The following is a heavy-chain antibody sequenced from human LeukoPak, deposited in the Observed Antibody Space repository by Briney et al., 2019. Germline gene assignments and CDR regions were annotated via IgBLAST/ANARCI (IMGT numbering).Heavy chain of an antibody. D-gene: IGHD1-26*01. Sequence: PSETPSLTCTVSGGSISVYHWSWIRQPPGKGLEWIGYLYDTGITNYSPSLKSRVTISVDTSNNQISLKLTSVTAADTAIYFCAKEGMGSEATTADGAFDIWGQGTTVTVSS. V-gene: IGHV4-4*08. CDR2: LYDTGIT. CDR3: AKEGMGSEATTADGAFDI. J-gene: IGHJ3*02. CDR1: GGSISVYH.